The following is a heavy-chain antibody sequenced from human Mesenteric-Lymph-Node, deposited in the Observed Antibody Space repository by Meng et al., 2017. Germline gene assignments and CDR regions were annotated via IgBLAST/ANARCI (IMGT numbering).Heavy chain of an antibody. J-gene: IGHJ5*02. CDR2: TYYRSKWYN. Sequence: SETLSLTCAISGDSVSSNSAAWNWIRQSPSRGLEWLGRTYYRSKWYNDYAVSVKSRITVSPDTSKNQFSLQLNSVTPEDTAVYYCARGPHPTGEDNWFDPWGQGTLVTVSS. D-gene: IGHD7-27*01. V-gene: IGHV6-1*01. CDR3: ARGPHPTGEDNWFDP. CDR1: GDSVSSNSAA.